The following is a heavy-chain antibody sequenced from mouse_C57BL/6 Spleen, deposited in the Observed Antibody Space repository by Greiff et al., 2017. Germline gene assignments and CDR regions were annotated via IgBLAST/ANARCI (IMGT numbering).Heavy chain of an antibody. J-gene: IGHJ2*01. CDR3: TRVRTGTADY. V-gene: IGHV5-9-1*02. Sequence: DVQLVESGEGLVKPGGSLKLSCAASGFTFSSYAMSWVRPTPEKRLEWVAYISSGGDYIYYADPVKGRFTISRDNARNTLYLQMSSLKSEDTAMYYCTRVRTGTADYWSQGTTHTVSS. CDR2: ISSGGDYI. D-gene: IGHD4-1*01. CDR1: GFTFSSYA.